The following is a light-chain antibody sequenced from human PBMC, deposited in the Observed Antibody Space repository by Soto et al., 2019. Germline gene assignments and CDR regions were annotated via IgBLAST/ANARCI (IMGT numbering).Light chain of an antibody. CDR2: GAS. J-gene: IGKJ4*01. CDR1: QSMSGRY. Sequence: EIVLTQSPGTLSLSPGDRATLSCMASQSMSGRYLAWYRQKPGQAPRLLIYGASNRATGIPDRFSGSGSGTDFTLTISRLEPGDFAVYYCQQYSSSPPTFGGGTKVEIK. CDR3: QQYSSSPPT. V-gene: IGKV3-20*01.